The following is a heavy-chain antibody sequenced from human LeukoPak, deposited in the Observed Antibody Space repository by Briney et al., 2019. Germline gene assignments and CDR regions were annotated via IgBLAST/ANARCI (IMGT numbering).Heavy chain of an antibody. CDR2: INPNSGDT. J-gene: IGHJ4*02. CDR3: ASYGNAWSLDH. CDR1: GYIFTGYY. Sequence: ASVKVSCTASGYIFTGYYMHWVRQAPGQGLEWMGWINPNSGDTNYAQKFQGRVTMTTDTSTTTAYMELRSLKSDDTAVYYCASYGNAWSLDHWGQGTLVTVSS. D-gene: IGHD6-19*01. V-gene: IGHV1-2*02.